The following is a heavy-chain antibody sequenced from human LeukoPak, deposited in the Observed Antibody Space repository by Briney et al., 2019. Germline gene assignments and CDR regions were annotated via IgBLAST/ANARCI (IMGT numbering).Heavy chain of an antibody. V-gene: IGHV3-30*02. CDR2: IRYDGINK. D-gene: IGHD3-10*01. J-gene: IGHJ4*02. CDR3: AKDLMVRGVIADY. CDR1: GFTFSTHG. Sequence: GGSLRLSCAASGFTFSTHGMHWVRQAPGKGLEWVAFIRYDGINKYYADSVKGRFTISRDSFKNTLYLQMNRLRPEDTAVYYCAKDLMVRGVIADYWGQGTLVTVSS.